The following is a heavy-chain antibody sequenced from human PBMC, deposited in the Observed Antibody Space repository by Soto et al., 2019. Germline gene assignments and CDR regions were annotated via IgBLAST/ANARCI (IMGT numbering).Heavy chain of an antibody. CDR3: AKDLKAPTGRYCSGGTCYSPFDY. CDR2: ISNTGGST. J-gene: IGHJ4*02. CDR1: GFTFTTYA. D-gene: IGHD2-15*01. Sequence: EVQLLESGGGLVQPGGSLRLSCAVSGFTFTTYAMSWVRQAPGKGLEWVSAISNTGGSTYYADSVKGRFTISRDNPKNTVYLQMNILRAEDTAVYYCAKDLKAPTGRYCSGGTCYSPFDYWGQGTLLTVSS. V-gene: IGHV3-23*01.